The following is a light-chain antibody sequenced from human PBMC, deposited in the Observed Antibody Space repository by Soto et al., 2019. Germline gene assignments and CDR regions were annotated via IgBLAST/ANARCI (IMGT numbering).Light chain of an antibody. CDR1: QSVSTSY. CDR3: QHYGSSRLT. J-gene: IGKJ4*01. Sequence: EIVLTQSPGTLSLSPGERATLSCRVSQSVSTSYLAWYQQKPGQAPRLLIYGASSRATGIPDGFSGGGSRTDFTLTISRLEPEDSAVYYCQHYGSSRLTFGGGTKVDIK. CDR2: GAS. V-gene: IGKV3-20*01.